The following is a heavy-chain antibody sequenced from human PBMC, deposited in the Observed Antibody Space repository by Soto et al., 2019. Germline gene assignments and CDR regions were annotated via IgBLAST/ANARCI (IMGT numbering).Heavy chain of an antibody. CDR2: IYHSGST. J-gene: IGHJ5*02. CDR1: GGSISSGGYS. D-gene: IGHD3-22*01. Sequence: PSETLSLTXAVSGGSISSGGYSWSWIRQPPGKGLEWIRYIYHSGSTYYNPSLKSRVTISVDRSKNQFSLKLSSVTAADTAVYYCARGTHYYDSSGYTPGGWFDPWGQGTLVTVSS. CDR3: ARGTHYYDSSGYTPGGWFDP. V-gene: IGHV4-30-2*01.